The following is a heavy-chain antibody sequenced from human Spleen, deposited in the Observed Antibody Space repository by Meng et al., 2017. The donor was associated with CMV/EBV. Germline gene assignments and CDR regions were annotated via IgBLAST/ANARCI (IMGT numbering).Heavy chain of an antibody. CDR2: IIHSGST. J-gene: IGHJ4*02. Sequence: QVQLQQWGAGLLKPSETLSLTCAVNGGSLSGAYWNWIRQPPGKGLEWIGEIIHSGSTNYNPSLKSRVTISVDTSKNQFSLKLSSVTAADTAVYYCARGGYYVGWGQGTLVTVSS. D-gene: IGHD3-10*02. CDR1: GGSLSGAY. CDR3: ARGGYYVG. V-gene: IGHV4-34*02.